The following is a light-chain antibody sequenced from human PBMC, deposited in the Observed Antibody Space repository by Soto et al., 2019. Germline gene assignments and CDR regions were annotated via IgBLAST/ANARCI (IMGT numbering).Light chain of an antibody. CDR2: DAS. Sequence: EIVLTQSPATLSLSPGERATLSCRASQSVSSYLAWYQQKPGQAPRLLIYDASNRATSIPARFSGSGSGTDFTLTISSLEPEDFAVYYCQQRSNWPPSCTFGQGTKLEIK. J-gene: IGKJ2*02. CDR1: QSVSSY. V-gene: IGKV3-11*01. CDR3: QQRSNWPPSCT.